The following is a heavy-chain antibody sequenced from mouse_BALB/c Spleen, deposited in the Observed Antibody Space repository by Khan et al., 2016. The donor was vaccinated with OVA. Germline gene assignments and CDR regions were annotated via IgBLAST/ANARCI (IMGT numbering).Heavy chain of an antibody. D-gene: IGHD2-12*01. CDR1: GYSITSDYA. CDR3: ARSRYYSDGYALDC. J-gene: IGHJ4*01. Sequence: EVQLVESGPGLVKPSQSLSLTCTVTGYSITSDYAWNWIRQFPGNKLEWMGYISSTGGTSYNPSLKSRISITRDTSKNQFFLQLKSVTAEDTATYYCARSRYYSDGYALDCWGRGTLVTVSS. CDR2: ISSTGGT. V-gene: IGHV3-2*02.